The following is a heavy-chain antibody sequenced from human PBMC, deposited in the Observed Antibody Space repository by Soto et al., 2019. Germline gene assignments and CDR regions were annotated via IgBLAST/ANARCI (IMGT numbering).Heavy chain of an antibody. Sequence: EVQLVESGGGLVQPGGSLRLSCAASGFTFRNYWMHWVRQAPGKGLVWVSRVNSDGDTTYYADSVKGRFTLSRDNAEYPLYLQMNSLGAEDTAVYYCASSYAYAEGYFFYGIDVWGQGTTVTVSS. CDR3: ASSYAYAEGYFFYGIDV. CDR2: VNSDGDTT. J-gene: IGHJ6*02. V-gene: IGHV3-74*01. CDR1: GFTFRNYW. D-gene: IGHD5-18*01.